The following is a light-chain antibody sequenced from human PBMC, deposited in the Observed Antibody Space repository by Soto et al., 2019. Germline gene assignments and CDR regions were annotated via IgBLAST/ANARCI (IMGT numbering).Light chain of an antibody. CDR1: QSISSW. CDR3: HQYNSGSRT. V-gene: IGKV1-5*03. CDR2: RAS. Sequence: DIQMTQSPSTLSASVGDRVTMSCRASQSISSWLAWYQQKPGKAPKLLIYRASSLQSGVPSRFSGNGSGTEFTLTISSLQPDDFAVYYCHQYNSGSRTFGQGTKLEIK. J-gene: IGKJ2*01.